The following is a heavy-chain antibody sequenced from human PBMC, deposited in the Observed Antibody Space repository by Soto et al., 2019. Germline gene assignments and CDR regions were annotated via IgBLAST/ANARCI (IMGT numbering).Heavy chain of an antibody. CDR2: IYYSGRT. Sequence: QVQLQESGPGLVKPSQTLSLTCTVSGGSISSDGYYWSWIRQHPGKGLEWIGYIYYSGRTYYNPSLKSRDTISVDTSKNQFSLKLSSVTAADTAVYYCARDYYGSGIGGHWFDPWGQGTLVTVSS. CDR3: ARDYYGSGIGGHWFDP. V-gene: IGHV4-31*03. D-gene: IGHD3-10*01. J-gene: IGHJ5*02. CDR1: GGSISSDGYY.